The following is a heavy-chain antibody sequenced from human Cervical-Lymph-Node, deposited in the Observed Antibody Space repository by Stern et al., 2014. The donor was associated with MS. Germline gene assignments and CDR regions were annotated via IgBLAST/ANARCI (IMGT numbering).Heavy chain of an antibody. Sequence: EVQLAESGGGLVQPGRSLRLSCAASGFTFDDYAMHWVRQAPGKGLEWVSGISWNSGNIGYADSVKGRFTISRDNAKNSLYLQMNSLRAEDTALYYCAKDINLRGTYYFDYWGQGTLVTVSS. CDR2: ISWNSGNI. CDR3: AKDINLRGTYYFDY. V-gene: IGHV3-9*01. CDR1: GFTFDDYA. D-gene: IGHD2-15*01. J-gene: IGHJ4*02.